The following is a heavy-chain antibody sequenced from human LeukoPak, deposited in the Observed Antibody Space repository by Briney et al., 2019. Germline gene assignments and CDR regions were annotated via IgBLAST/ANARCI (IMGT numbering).Heavy chain of an antibody. V-gene: IGHV1-69*01. J-gene: IGHJ4*02. CDR2: IIPIFGTA. CDR3: ARDQGYRYGYGDFDY. D-gene: IGHD5-18*01. Sequence: SVKVSCKASGGTFSSYAISWVRQAPGQGLEWMGGIIPIFGTANYAQKFQGRVTITADESTSTAYMELSSLRSEDTAAYYCARDQGYRYGYGDFDYWGQGTPVTVSS. CDR1: GGTFSSYA.